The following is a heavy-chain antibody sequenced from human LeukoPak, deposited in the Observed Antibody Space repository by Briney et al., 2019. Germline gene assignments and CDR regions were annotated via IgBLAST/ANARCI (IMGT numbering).Heavy chain of an antibody. CDR3: ARDVSGSLDY. V-gene: IGHV3-7*05. CDR2: MKGDESDK. CDR1: GFTFSNYW. J-gene: IGHJ4*02. Sequence: PGGSLRLSCAVSGFTFSNYWMAWVRHAPGKGLERVANMKGDESDKNYVDSVKGRFTISRDNTKSSLYLQMNSLRAEDPALYYCARDVSGSLDYWGQGTLVTVSS. D-gene: IGHD1-20*01.